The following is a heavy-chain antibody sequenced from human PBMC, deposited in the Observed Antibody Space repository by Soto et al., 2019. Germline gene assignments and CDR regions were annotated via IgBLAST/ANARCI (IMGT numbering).Heavy chain of an antibody. CDR2: MNPNSGNT. Sequence: QVQLVQSGAEVKKPGASVKVSCKASGYTFTSYDINWVRQATGQGLEWMGWMNPNSGNTGYAQKFQGRVTMTKNTSISTAYMELSSLRSEDTAVYYCARHVVVGAIDAFDIWGQGTMVTVSS. CDR1: GYTFTSYD. D-gene: IGHD1-26*01. CDR3: ARHVVVGAIDAFDI. V-gene: IGHV1-8*01. J-gene: IGHJ3*02.